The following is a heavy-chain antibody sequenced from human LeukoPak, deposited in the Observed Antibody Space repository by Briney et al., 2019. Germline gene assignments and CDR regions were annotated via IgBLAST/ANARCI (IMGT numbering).Heavy chain of an antibody. Sequence: ASVKVSCKASGYTFTSYDINWVRQATGQGLEWMGWMNPNSGNTGYAQKFQGRVTMTRNTSISTAYMELSSLRSEDTAVYYCARVVRRGSSPLIWFGELGIDYWGQGTLVTVSS. V-gene: IGHV1-8*01. CDR2: MNPNSGNT. D-gene: IGHD3-10*01. CDR1: GYTFTSYD. CDR3: ARVVRRGSSPLIWFGELGIDY. J-gene: IGHJ4*02.